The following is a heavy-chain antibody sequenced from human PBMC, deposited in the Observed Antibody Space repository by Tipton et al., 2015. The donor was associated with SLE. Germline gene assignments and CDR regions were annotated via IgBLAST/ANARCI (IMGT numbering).Heavy chain of an antibody. Sequence: TLSLTCSVSGVSISTYYWSWIRQSPGKGLEWIGFFYFSGSSQYNPSLKSRVAISADTSNNQFSLELRSVTAADTAVYYCARHLGVIVVFEVSGQGTVLTVSS. CDR3: ARHLGVIVVFEV. V-gene: IGHV4-59*01. D-gene: IGHD3-16*02. J-gene: IGHJ3*01. CDR1: GVSISTYY. CDR2: FYFSGSS.